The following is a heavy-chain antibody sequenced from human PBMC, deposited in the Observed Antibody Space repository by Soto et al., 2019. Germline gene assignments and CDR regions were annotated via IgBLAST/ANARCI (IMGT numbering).Heavy chain of an antibody. V-gene: IGHV3-23*01. CDR3: AKVRYYDILTGSQYNDY. CDR1: GFTFSSYA. J-gene: IGHJ4*02. D-gene: IGHD3-9*01. Sequence: GGSLRLSCAASGFTFSSYAMSWVRQAPGKGLEWVSAISGSGGSTYYADSVKGRFTISRDNSKNTLYLQMNSLRAEDTAVYYCAKVRYYDILTGSQYNDYWGQGTLVTVSS. CDR2: ISGSGGST.